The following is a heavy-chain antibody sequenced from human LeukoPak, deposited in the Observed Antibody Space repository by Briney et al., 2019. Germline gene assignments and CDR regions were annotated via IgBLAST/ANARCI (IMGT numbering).Heavy chain of an antibody. V-gene: IGHV4-38-2*02. CDR1: GYSISSGYY. CDR2: IYHSGST. Sequence: SSETLSLTCTVSGYSISSGYYWGWIRQPPGKGLEWIGSIYHSGSTYYNPSLKSRVTISVDTSKNQFSLKLSSVTAADTAVYYCARDYKGTQGNYWGQGTLVTVSS. J-gene: IGHJ4*02. CDR3: ARDYKGTQGNY. D-gene: IGHD3-10*01.